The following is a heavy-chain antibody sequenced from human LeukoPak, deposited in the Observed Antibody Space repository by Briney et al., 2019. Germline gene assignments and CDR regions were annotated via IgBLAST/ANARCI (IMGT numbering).Heavy chain of an antibody. J-gene: IGHJ3*02. D-gene: IGHD3-16*01. V-gene: IGHV3-66*01. CDR1: GFTFDDYA. CDR2: IYSGGST. Sequence: GGSLRLSCAASGFTFDDYAMHWVRQAPGKGLEWVSVIYSGGSTYYADSMKGRFTISRDNSKNTLYLQMNSLRAEDTAVYYCARGAYARNAFDIWGQGTMVTVSS. CDR3: ARGAYARNAFDI.